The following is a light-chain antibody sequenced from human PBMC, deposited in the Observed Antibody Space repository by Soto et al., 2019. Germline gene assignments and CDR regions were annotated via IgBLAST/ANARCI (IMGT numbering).Light chain of an antibody. CDR1: QSVLYSSNSKNY. Sequence: DIVMTQSPDSLAVSLGERATINCKSSQSVLYSSNSKNYLAWYQQKPGQPPKLLIYWASTRESGVPDRFSGSGSGTDFTLTISCLQSEDFATYYCQQYYSYPWTFGQGTKVEIK. V-gene: IGKV4-1*01. CDR3: QQYYSYPWT. J-gene: IGKJ1*01. CDR2: WAS.